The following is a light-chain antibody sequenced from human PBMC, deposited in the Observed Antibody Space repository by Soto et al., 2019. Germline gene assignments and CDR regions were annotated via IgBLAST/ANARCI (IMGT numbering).Light chain of an antibody. CDR3: TSWTTSTTMI. Sequence: QSALNQPASVSGSPGQSITISCTGTRSDIGAYNFVSWYQQHPGEVPKLILYDVNVRPSGVSNRFSGSKSGNTASLTISGLQAEDEADYYCTSWTTSTTMIFGGGTKVTVL. CDR1: RSDIGAYNF. CDR2: DVN. J-gene: IGLJ2*01. V-gene: IGLV2-14*03.